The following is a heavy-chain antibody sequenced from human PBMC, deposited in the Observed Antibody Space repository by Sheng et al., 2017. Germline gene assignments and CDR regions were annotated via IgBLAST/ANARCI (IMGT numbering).Heavy chain of an antibody. CDR3: VRIHFDPYFDY. CDR2: IKQDGSDK. V-gene: IGHV3-7*03. CDR1: GFTFSSYW. J-gene: IGHJ4*02. Sequence: EVQLVESGGGLVQPGGSLRLSCVASGFTFSSYWMIWVRQAPGKGLEWVANIKQDGSDKYYVDSVKGRFTISRDNAKNSLYLQMNSLRAEDTAVYYCVRIHFDPYFDYWGQGTLVTVSS. D-gene: IGHD3-9*01.